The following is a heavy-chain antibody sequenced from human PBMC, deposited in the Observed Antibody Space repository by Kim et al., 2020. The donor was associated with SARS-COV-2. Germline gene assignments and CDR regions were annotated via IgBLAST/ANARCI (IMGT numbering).Heavy chain of an antibody. CDR2: IHHSGST. CDR1: GYSISSTNW. V-gene: IGHV4-4*02. D-gene: IGHD5-12*01. J-gene: IGHJ3*02. Sequence: SETLSLTCAVSGYSISSTNWWSWVRQPPGKGLEWIAEIHHSGSTNYNPSLKSRVTISVDKSKNQFSLKLSSVTAADTAVYYCARAGSPYYDLKTFDTWGKRTMGTLSS. CDR3: ARAGSPYYDLKTFDT.